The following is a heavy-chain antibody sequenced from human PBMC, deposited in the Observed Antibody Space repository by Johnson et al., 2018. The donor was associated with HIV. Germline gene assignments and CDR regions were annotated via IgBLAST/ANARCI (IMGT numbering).Heavy chain of an antibody. CDR3: VKDRGGRFGGCYLSLRVGAFDI. V-gene: IGHV3-30*18. CDR2: ISYNGTNT. D-gene: IGHD2-21*01. CDR1: GFTFSSYG. Sequence: QEQLEESGGGVVQPGRSLRLSCVASGFTFSSYGMHWVRQTPGKGLEWVAVISYNGTNTWYADSVKGRFTISRDNSKNTMYLQLNSLRPEDTAVYYCVKDRGGRFGGCYLSLRVGAFDIWGQGTLVTVSS. J-gene: IGHJ3*02.